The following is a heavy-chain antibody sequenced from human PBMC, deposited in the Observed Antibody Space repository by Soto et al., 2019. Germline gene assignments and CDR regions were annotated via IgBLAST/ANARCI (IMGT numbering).Heavy chain of an antibody. V-gene: IGHV3-43*01. CDR2: ISWDGGST. D-gene: IGHD3-10*01. CDR1: GFTFDDYT. Sequence: GGSLRLSCAASGFTFDDYTMHWVRQAPGKGLEWVSLISWDGGSTYYADSVKGRFTISRDNSKNSLYLQMNSLRTEDTALYYCAKGSAGAYYYYYGMDVWGQGTTVTVSS. CDR3: AKGSAGAYYYYYGMDV. J-gene: IGHJ6*02.